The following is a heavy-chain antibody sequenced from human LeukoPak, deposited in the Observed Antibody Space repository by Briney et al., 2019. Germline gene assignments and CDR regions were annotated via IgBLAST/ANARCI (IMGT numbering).Heavy chain of an antibody. J-gene: IGHJ6*02. D-gene: IGHD3-10*01. Sequence: PGGSLRLSCAASGFTFSSYSMNWVRQAPGKGLEWVSSISSSSSYIYYADSVKGRFTISRDNAKNSLYLQMNSLRAEDTAVYYCARATCYYGSGSYFKDFYYYYGMDVWGQGTTVTVSS. CDR2: ISSSSSYI. CDR3: ARATCYYGSGSYFKDFYYYYGMDV. CDR1: GFTFSSYS. V-gene: IGHV3-21*01.